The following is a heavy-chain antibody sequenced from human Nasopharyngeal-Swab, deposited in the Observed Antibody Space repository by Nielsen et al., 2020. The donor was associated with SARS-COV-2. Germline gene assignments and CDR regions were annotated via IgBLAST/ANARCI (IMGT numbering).Heavy chain of an antibody. D-gene: IGHD6-13*01. CDR3: VGSSWSLYYYGMDV. V-gene: IGHV3-7*03. Sequence: LSLTCAASGFTFSSYWMSWVRQAPGKGLEWVANIKQDGSEKYYVDSVKGRFTISRDNAKNSLYLQMNSLRAEDTALYYCVGSSWSLYYYGMDVWGQGTTVTVSS. CDR2: IKQDGSEK. J-gene: IGHJ6*02. CDR1: GFTFSSYW.